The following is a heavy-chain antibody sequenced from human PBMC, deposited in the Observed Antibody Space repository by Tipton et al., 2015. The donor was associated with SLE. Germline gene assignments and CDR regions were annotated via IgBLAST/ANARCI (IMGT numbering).Heavy chain of an antibody. Sequence: LRLSCTVSGGSISSYYWSWIRQPPGKGLEWIGYIYYSGSTNYNPSLKSRVTISMDKSKNQFSLKLNFVTAADTAVYYCARDSKCGGECYDSWGQGTLVTVSS. CDR1: GGSISSYY. CDR2: IYYSGST. CDR3: ARDSKCGGECYDS. J-gene: IGHJ4*02. D-gene: IGHD2-21*01. V-gene: IGHV4-59*12.